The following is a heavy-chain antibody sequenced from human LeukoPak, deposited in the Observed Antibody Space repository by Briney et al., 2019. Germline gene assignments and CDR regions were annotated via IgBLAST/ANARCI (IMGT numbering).Heavy chain of an antibody. J-gene: IGHJ3*02. D-gene: IGHD4-17*01. CDR2: IYSGGST. CDR1: GFTVSSNY. Sequence: GGSLRLSRAASGFTVSSNYMSWVRQAPGKGLEWVSVIYSGGSTYYADSVKGRFTISRDNSKNTLYLQMNSLRAEDTAVYYCAREGYGDLAFDIWGQGTMVTVSS. CDR3: AREGYGDLAFDI. V-gene: IGHV3-66*01.